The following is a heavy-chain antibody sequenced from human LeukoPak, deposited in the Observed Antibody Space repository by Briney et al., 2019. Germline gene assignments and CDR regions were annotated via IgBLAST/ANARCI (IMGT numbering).Heavy chain of an antibody. D-gene: IGHD2-15*01. CDR1: GGSISSYY. Sequence: SETLSLTCTVSGGSISSYYWSWIRQPPGKGLEWIGEINHSGSTNYNPSLKSRVTISVDTSKNQFSLKLSSVTAADTAVYYCRVLGYCSGGSCYSLDYWGQGTLVTVSS. CDR3: RVLGYCSGGSCYSLDY. CDR2: INHSGST. V-gene: IGHV4-34*01. J-gene: IGHJ4*02.